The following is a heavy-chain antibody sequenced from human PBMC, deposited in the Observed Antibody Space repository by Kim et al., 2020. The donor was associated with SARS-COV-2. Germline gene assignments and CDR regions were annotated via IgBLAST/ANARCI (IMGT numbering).Heavy chain of an antibody. D-gene: IGHD3-22*01. CDR2: INHSGST. CDR3: ARVPRKNYDSSGPIPGDAFDI. Sequence: SETLSLTCAVYGGSFSGYYWSWIRQPPGKGLEWIGEINHSGSTNYNPSLKSRVTISVDTSKNQFSLKLSSVTAADTAVYYCARVPRKNYDSSGPIPGDAFDIWGQGTMVTVSS. CDR1: GGSFSGYY. J-gene: IGHJ3*02. V-gene: IGHV4-34*01.